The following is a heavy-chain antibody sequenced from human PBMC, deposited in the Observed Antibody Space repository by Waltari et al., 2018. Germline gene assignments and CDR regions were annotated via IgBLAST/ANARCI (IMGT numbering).Heavy chain of an antibody. V-gene: IGHV4-39*01. Sequence: QLQLQESGPGLVKPSETLSLTCTVSGGSISSSSYYWGWIRQPPGKGLEWIGSIYYSGRTYYNPSLKSRVTISVDTAKNQFSLKLSSVTAADTAVYYCARHGGVPRVPNRYYFDYWGQGTLVTVSS. CDR1: GGSISSSSYY. CDR3: ARHGGVPRVPNRYYFDY. CDR2: IYYSGRT. D-gene: IGHD3-3*01. J-gene: IGHJ4*02.